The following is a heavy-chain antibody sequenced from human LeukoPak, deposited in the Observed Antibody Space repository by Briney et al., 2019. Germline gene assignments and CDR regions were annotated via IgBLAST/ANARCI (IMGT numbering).Heavy chain of an antibody. CDR3: ARGRGIIVPAAIKY. Sequence: ASVKVSCKASGYTLTSYDINWVRQATGQGLEWMGWMNPNSGNTGYAQKFQGRVTMTRNTSISTAYMELSSLRSEDTAVYYCARGRGIIVPAAIKYWGQGTLVTVSS. V-gene: IGHV1-8*01. CDR2: MNPNSGNT. CDR1: GYTLTSYD. D-gene: IGHD2-2*01. J-gene: IGHJ4*02.